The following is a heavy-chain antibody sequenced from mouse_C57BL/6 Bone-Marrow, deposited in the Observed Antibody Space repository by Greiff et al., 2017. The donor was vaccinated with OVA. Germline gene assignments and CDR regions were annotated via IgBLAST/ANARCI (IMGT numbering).Heavy chain of an antibody. V-gene: IGHV8-8*01. Sequence: QVTLKESGPGILQPSQTLSLTCSFSGFSLSTFGMGVGWIRQPSGQGLEWLAHIWWDADKYYNPAMKSRLPISKDTSKNHVFLKIANVDTADTATYYCARIEVLDWEKRAFDYWGQGTTLTVSS. CDR2: IWWDADK. J-gene: IGHJ2*01. CDR1: GFSLSTFGMG. D-gene: IGHD4-1*01. CDR3: ARIEVLDWEKRAFDY.